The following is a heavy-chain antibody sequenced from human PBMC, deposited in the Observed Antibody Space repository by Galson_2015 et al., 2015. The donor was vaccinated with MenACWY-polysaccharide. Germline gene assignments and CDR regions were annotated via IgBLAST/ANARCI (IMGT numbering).Heavy chain of an antibody. CDR1: GFTFTSYA. CDR3: AKDSTDFWSVAGRFDH. Sequence: SLRLSCAASGFTFTSYAMSWVRQAPGKGLEWVSAIRSSGTNTYYADSVKGRFTISRDNSKNTLYLQMNSLRAEDTAVYYCAKDSTDFWSVAGRFDHWGQGTLDTVSS. CDR2: IRSSGTNT. J-gene: IGHJ5*02. V-gene: IGHV3-23*01. D-gene: IGHD3-3*01.